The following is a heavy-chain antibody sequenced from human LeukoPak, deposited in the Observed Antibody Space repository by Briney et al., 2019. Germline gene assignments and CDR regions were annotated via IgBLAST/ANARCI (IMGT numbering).Heavy chain of an antibody. V-gene: IGHV3-7*03. CDR3: AKDEGVVLSTSFDFGH. J-gene: IGHJ4*02. CDR2: IKQDGSKQ. D-gene: IGHD3-10*01. CDR1: GFPFSSYW. Sequence: GGSLRLSCVASGFPFSSYWMTWVRQAPGKGLEWVANIKQDGSKQSYVDSVKGRFTISRDNFRNTLSLQMNSLRPDDTAIYYCAKDEGVVLSTSFDFGHWGQGTLVAVSS.